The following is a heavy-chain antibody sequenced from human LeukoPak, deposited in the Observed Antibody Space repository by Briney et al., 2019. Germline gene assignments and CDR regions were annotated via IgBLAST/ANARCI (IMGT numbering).Heavy chain of an antibody. D-gene: IGHD3-10*01. CDR3: ARLGVKIVRGVSLKRSGGHWFDP. V-gene: IGHV7-4-1*02. CDR2: INTNTGNP. J-gene: IGHJ5*02. CDR1: GYTFTSYA. Sequence: ASVKVSCKASGYTFTSYAMNWVRQAPGQGLEWMGWINTNTGNPTYAQGFTGRFVFSLDTSVSTAYLQISSLKAEDTAVYYCARLGVKIVRGVSLKRSGGHWFDPWGQGTLVTVSS.